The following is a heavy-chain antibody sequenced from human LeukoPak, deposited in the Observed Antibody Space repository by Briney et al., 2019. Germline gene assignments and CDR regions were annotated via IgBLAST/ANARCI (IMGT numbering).Heavy chain of an antibody. V-gene: IGHV4-39*07. D-gene: IGHD1-26*01. CDR3: ARDRGSYNY. J-gene: IGHJ4*02. Sequence: TSETLSLTCTVSGGSISSSSYYWGWIRQPPGKGLEWIGSIYYSGSTYYNPSLKSRVTISVDTSKNQFSLKLSSVTAADTAVYYCARDRGSYNYWGQGTLVTVSS. CDR2: IYYSGST. CDR1: GGSISSSSYY.